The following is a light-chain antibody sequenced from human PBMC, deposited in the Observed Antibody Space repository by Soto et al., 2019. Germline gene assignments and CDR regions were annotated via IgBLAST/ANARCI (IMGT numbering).Light chain of an antibody. V-gene: IGLV2-11*01. J-gene: IGLJ3*02. CDR3: CTYAGSYALWV. CDR2: DVT. Sequence: QSVLTQPRSVSGSPGQSVTISCTGTSSDVGGYDFVSWYQHHPGKAPKLIIYDVTKRPSGVPDRFSGSKSGNTASLTISGLQAEDEADYFCCTYAGSYALWVFGGGTQLTVL. CDR1: SSDVGGYDF.